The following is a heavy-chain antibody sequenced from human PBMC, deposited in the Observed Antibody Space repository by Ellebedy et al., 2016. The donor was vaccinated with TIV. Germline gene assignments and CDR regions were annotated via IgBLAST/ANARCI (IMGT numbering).Heavy chain of an antibody. CDR3: AKSAGIAVASCMDV. CDR1: GFTFSSYS. D-gene: IGHD6-13*01. V-gene: IGHV3-23*01. CDR2: ITPGGASI. Sequence: GESLKISCAASGFTFSSYSMNWVRQAPGKGLEWVASITPGGASIYYADSVKGRFTVSRDNSRTTLYLQINSPRADDTAVYYCAKSAGIAVASCMDVWGQGTTVTVSS. J-gene: IGHJ6*02.